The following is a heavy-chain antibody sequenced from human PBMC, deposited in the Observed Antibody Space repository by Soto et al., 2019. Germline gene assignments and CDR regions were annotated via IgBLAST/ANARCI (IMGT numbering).Heavy chain of an antibody. CDR3: AREIAVAGLDY. D-gene: IGHD6-19*01. J-gene: IGHJ4*02. CDR1: GFTFSSYG. V-gene: IGHV3-33*01. CDR2: IWYDGSNK. Sequence: QVQLVESGGGVVQPGRSLRLSCAASGFTFSSYGMYWVRQAPGKGLEWVAVIWYDGSNKYYADSVKGRFTISRDNSKNTLYLQMNSPRAEDTAVYYCAREIAVAGLDYWGQGTLVTVSS.